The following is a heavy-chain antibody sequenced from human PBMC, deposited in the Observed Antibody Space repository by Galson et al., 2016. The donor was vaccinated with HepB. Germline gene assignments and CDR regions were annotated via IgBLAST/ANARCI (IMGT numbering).Heavy chain of an antibody. D-gene: IGHD6-13*01. J-gene: IGHJ4*02. CDR3: ARVTRIAAAGTLRFDY. Sequence: SLRLSCAASGFTFSTYSMSWVRRAPGMGLEWVSSISSGSRYIYYADSVKGRGTISRDNAKNSLYLQMNSLRAEDTAVYYCARVTRIAAAGTLRFDYWGQGTLVTVSS. CDR1: GFTFSTYS. CDR2: ISSGSRYI. V-gene: IGHV3-21*01.